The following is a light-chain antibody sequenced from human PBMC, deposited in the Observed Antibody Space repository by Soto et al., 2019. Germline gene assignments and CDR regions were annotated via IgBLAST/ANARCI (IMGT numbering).Light chain of an antibody. Sequence: DVEMTQSPSSVSASQGDRVTITCRASQGISSWLAWYQQKPGKAPKLLIYAASSLQSGVPSRFSGSGSGTDFTLTIRSLQPEDFATYYCQQSYIIPRTLGQGTKVDIK. V-gene: IGKV1-12*01. CDR1: QGISSW. CDR3: QQSYIIPRT. CDR2: AAS. J-gene: IGKJ1*01.